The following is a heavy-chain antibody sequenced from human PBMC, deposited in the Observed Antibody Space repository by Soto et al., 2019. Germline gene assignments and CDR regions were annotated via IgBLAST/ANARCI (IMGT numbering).Heavy chain of an antibody. Sequence: QVQLQESGPGLVKPSETLSLTCTVSGDSISAYYWNWIRQPPGKGLEWIGHIHYTGSTNYNPSLRSRVTISIDTSKNLFSLKVTSVTATDTAVYYCARQQDYYGSGSFQFDSWGQGTLVTVSS. J-gene: IGHJ4*02. CDR2: IHYTGST. V-gene: IGHV4-59*08. D-gene: IGHD3-10*01. CDR1: GDSISAYY. CDR3: ARQQDYYGSGSFQFDS.